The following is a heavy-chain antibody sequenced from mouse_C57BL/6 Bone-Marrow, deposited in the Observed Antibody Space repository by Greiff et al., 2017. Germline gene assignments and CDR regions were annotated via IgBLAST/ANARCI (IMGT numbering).Heavy chain of an antibody. CDR1: GYSFTGYY. V-gene: IGHV1-42*01. J-gene: IGHJ1*03. Sequence: VQLKESGPELVKPGASVKISCKASGYSFTGYYMNWVKQSPEKSLEWIGEINPSTGGTTYNQKFKAKATLTVDKSSSTAYMQLKSLTSEDTAVYNCARAPTVVDWYCDVWGTGTPVTVSP. CDR2: INPSTGGT. D-gene: IGHD1-1*01. CDR3: ARAPTVVDWYCDV.